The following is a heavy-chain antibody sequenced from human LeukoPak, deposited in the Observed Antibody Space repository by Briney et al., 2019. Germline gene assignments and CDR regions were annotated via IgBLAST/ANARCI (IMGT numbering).Heavy chain of an antibody. CDR2: IIPIFGSA. J-gene: IGHJ5*02. CDR3: ARGTTSMVTNNWFDP. V-gene: IGHV1-69*05. CDR1: GGTFNNYA. D-gene: IGHD5-18*01. Sequence: SVKVSCKASGGTFNNYAINWVRQAPGQGLEWMGGIIPIFGSANYAQKFQGRVTIITDESTRTAYMELSSLRSADTAVYYCARGTTSMVTNNWFDPWGQGALVTVSP.